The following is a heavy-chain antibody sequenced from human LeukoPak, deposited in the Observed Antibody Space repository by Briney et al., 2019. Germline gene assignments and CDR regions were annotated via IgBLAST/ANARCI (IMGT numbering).Heavy chain of an antibody. CDR2: ISYDGSNK. Sequence: GGSLRLSCAASGFTFSSYAMHRVRQAPGKGLEWVAVISYDGSNKYYADSVKGRFTISRDNSKNTLYLQMNSLRAEDTAVYYCAKWSVRGVPYYMGVWGKGTTVTISS. D-gene: IGHD3-10*01. CDR1: GFTFSSYA. CDR3: AKWSVRGVPYYMGV. J-gene: IGHJ6*03. V-gene: IGHV3-30*04.